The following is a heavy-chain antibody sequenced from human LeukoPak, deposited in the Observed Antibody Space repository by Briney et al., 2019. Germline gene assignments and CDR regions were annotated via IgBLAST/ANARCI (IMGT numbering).Heavy chain of an antibody. Sequence: EASVKVSCKASGYTFTSYGISWVRQAPGQGLEWMGWISAYNGNTNYAQKLQGRVTMTTDTSASTAYMELRSLRSDDTAVYYCARDLREGGYYPFSDIWGQGTMVTVSS. J-gene: IGHJ3*02. CDR1: GYTFTSYG. CDR3: ARDLREGGYYPFSDI. D-gene: IGHD3-22*01. CDR2: ISAYNGNT. V-gene: IGHV1-18*01.